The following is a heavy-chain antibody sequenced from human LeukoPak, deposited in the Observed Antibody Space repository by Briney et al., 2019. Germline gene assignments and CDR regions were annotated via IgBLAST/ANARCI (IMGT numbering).Heavy chain of an antibody. CDR3: AKDYDSSGYYYYFDY. CDR1: GFTLNDYS. CDR2: ISGSGGST. V-gene: IGHV3-23*01. D-gene: IGHD3-22*01. Sequence: GGSLRLSCAVSGFTLNDYSIYWVRQAPGKGLEWVSAISGSGGSTYYAYSVKGRFTISRDNSKNTLYLQMNSLRAEDTAVYYCAKDYDSSGYYYYFDYWGQGTLVTVSS. J-gene: IGHJ4*02.